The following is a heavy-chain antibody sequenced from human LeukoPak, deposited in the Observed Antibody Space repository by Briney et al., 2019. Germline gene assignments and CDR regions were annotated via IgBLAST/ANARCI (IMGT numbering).Heavy chain of an antibody. V-gene: IGHV4-59*01. CDR2: IYYTGST. CDR3: ARDPGPYSGDNVIN. J-gene: IGHJ4*02. D-gene: IGHD5-12*01. CDR1: SGSIGSYY. Sequence: KPSETLSLTCTVSSGSIGSYYWSWIRQPPGKGLEWIGYIYYTGSTDYNPSLKGRVTILVDRSKNQFSLKLSSVTAADTAVYYCARDPGPYSGDNVINWGQGILVTVSS.